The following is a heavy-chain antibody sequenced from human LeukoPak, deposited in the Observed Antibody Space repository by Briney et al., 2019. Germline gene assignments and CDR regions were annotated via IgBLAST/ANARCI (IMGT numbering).Heavy chain of an antibody. CDR3: GREDPLPLGIVVVPAAPDY. CDR1: GFTFSSYW. Sequence: GGSLRLSCAASGFTFSSYWMPWVRQAPGKGLVWVSRINSDGSSTDYADSVKGRFTISRDNAKNTLYLQMNSLRAEDTAVYHCGREDPLPLGIVVVPAAPDYWGQGTLVTVSS. V-gene: IGHV3-74*01. D-gene: IGHD2-2*01. J-gene: IGHJ4*02. CDR2: INSDGSST.